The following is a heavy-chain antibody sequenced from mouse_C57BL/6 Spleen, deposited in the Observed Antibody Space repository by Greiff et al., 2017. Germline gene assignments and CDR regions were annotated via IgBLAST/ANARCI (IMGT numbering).Heavy chain of an antibody. CDR1: GFTFSSYA. D-gene: IGHD1-1*01. V-gene: IGHV5-4*01. J-gene: IGHJ2*01. CDR3: AREITTVVATNYFDY. Sequence: EVQLQESGGGLVKPGGSLKLSCAASGFTFSSYAMSWVRQTPEKRLEWVATISDGGSYTYYPDNVKGRFTISRDNAKNNLYLQMSHLKSEDTAMYYCAREITTVVATNYFDYWGQGTTLTVSS. CDR2: ISDGGSYT.